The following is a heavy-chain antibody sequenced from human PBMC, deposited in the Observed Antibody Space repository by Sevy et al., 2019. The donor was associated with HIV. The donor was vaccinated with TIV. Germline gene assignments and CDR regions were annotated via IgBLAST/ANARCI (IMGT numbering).Heavy chain of an antibody. CDR1: GYTFTSYG. V-gene: IGHV1-18*01. D-gene: IGHD1-26*01. CDR3: ARLLGSTEFGYYFDY. CDR2: IRPYNGNT. Sequence: ASVKVSCKASGYTFTSYGLRVRQAPGQGLEWMGGIRPYNGNTDYAQKLQGRVTVTTDTSTTTAYMELRSLRSDDTALYYCARLLGSTEFGYYFDYWGQGTLVTVSS. J-gene: IGHJ4*02.